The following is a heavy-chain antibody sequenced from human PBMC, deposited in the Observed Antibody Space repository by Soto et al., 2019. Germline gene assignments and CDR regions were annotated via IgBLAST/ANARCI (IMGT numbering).Heavy chain of an antibody. Sequence: SETLSLTCTVSGGSISSSSYYWGWIRQPPGKGLEWIGSIYYSGSTYYNPSLKSRVAISVDTSENQFSLKLSSVTAADTAVYYCASSYGDYVSYWGQGTLVTVSS. CDR3: ASSYGDYVSY. CDR2: IYYSGST. J-gene: IGHJ4*02. D-gene: IGHD4-17*01. CDR1: GGSISSSSYY. V-gene: IGHV4-39*01.